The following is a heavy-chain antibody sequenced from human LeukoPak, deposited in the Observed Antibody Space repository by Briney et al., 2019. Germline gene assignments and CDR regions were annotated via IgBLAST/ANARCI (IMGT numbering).Heavy chain of an antibody. CDR1: GFTFSTYD. D-gene: IGHD3-22*01. CDR2: ISYDGNTN. Sequence: GGSLRLSCTASGFTFSTYDIHWVHQAPGKGLEWVAVISYDGNTNFYIDSVKGRFTISRDNSKNTVYLQMNSLSGEDTAVYYCAKGKWVEFDSSDYENWFDPWGQGTLVTVSS. V-gene: IGHV3-30*18. CDR3: AKGKWVEFDSSDYENWFDP. J-gene: IGHJ5*02.